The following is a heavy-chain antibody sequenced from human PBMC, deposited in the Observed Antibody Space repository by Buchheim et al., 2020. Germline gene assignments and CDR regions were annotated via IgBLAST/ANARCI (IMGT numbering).Heavy chain of an antibody. CDR3: ARCASRSSGTCLYFDQ. V-gene: IGHV3-7*01. CDR2: IKEDGSER. J-gene: IGHJ4*02. CDR1: GFTFDYW. Sequence: EVQLVESGGGLVQPGGSLRLSCAASGFTFDYWMSWVRQAPGKGLEWVANIKEDGSERYYVDSVKGRFTIARDNANKSLFLQTNSLRAEDTAVYYCARCASRSSGTCLYFDQWGQGTL. D-gene: IGHD2-15*01.